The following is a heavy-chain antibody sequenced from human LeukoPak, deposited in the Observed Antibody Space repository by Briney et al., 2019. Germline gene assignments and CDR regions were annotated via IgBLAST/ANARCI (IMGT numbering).Heavy chain of an antibody. Sequence: SETLSLTCTVSGGSISSYYWSWIRQPPGKGLEWIGYIYYSGSTNYNPSLKSRVTISVDTSKNQFSLKLSSVTAADTAVYYCARDGSDHYYYYYTDVWGKGTTVTVSS. D-gene: IGHD3-10*01. CDR2: IYYSGST. CDR3: ARDGSDHYYYYYTDV. V-gene: IGHV4-59*01. CDR1: GGSISSYY. J-gene: IGHJ6*03.